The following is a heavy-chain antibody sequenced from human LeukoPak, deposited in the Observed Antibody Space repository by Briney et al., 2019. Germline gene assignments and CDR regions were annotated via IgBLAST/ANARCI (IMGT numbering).Heavy chain of an antibody. V-gene: IGHV3-23*01. CDR1: GFTFNSYA. D-gene: IGHD6-19*01. CDR3: AKAGIGVVGYFGY. CDR2: IRGSGGGT. Sequence: PGGSLRLSCAASGFTFNSYAMSWVRQAPGKGLEWVSAIRGSGGGTYYADSVKGRFTISRDNSKNTLYLQMNSLRDEDTALYYCAKAGIGVVGYFGYWGQGTLVTVSS. J-gene: IGHJ4*02.